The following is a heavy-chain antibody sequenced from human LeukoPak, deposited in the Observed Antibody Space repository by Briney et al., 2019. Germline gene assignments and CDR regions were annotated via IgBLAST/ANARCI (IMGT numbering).Heavy chain of an antibody. Sequence: SVKVFCKASGGTFSNYAVTWVRQAPGQGLEWMGRIIPIFGTPNYAQKFQGRVTITTDESTSTAYMELSSLRSEDTAVYYCARGPIQCCSGDSCYSPFDYWGQGTLVTVSS. D-gene: IGHD2-15*01. CDR2: IIPIFGTP. CDR1: GGTFSNYA. CDR3: ARGPIQCCSGDSCYSPFDY. J-gene: IGHJ4*02. V-gene: IGHV1-69*05.